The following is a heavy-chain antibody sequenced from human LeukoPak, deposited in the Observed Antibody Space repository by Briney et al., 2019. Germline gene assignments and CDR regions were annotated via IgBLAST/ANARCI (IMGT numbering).Heavy chain of an antibody. CDR1: GYTFTSYY. Sequence: GASVKVSCKASGYTFTSYYMHWVRQAPGQGLEWMGIINPSGGSTSYAQKFQGRVTMTRDTSTSTVYMELSSLRSEDTAVYYCAREAVLSSTSKSNLDYWGQGTLVTVSS. D-gene: IGHD2-2*01. J-gene: IGHJ4*02. CDR3: AREAVLSSTSKSNLDY. CDR2: INPSGGST. V-gene: IGHV1-46*01.